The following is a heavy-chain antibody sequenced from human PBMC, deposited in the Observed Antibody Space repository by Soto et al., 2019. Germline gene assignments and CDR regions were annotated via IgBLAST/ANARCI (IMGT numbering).Heavy chain of an antibody. CDR3: ARGNPFNYAGFDV. Sequence: ASVKVSCKASGYTFSDFDINWLRQAAGQGPEWMGWMNAKSGDTFSAQRLQGKFNMTWDTSLSTAYMEVGSLTSDDAAIYYCARGNPFNYAGFDVWGQGATVTVSS. J-gene: IGHJ6*02. CDR2: MNAKSGDT. CDR1: GYTFSDFD. D-gene: IGHD3-16*01. V-gene: IGHV1-8*01.